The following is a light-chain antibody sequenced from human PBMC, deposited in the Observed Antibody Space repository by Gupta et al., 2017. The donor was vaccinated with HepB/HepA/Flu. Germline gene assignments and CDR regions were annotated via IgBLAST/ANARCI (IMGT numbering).Light chain of an antibody. CDR1: QSVLASSNNQNY. Sequence: DFVMTQSPDSLAVSLGERATINCKSSQSVLASSNNQNYLAWYQQKPGQPPKVLIYWASTREFGVPDRFSGSGSVTDFTLTISSLQAEDVPVYYCQEEDSAPYTFGQGTKLQIK. V-gene: IGKV4-1*01. CDR3: QEEDSAPYT. CDR2: WAS. J-gene: IGKJ2*01.